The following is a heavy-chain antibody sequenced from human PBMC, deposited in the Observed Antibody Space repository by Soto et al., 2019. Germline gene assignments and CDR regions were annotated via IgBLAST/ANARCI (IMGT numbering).Heavy chain of an antibody. J-gene: IGHJ4*02. D-gene: IGHD5-18*01. Sequence: SETLSLTCAVYGGSFSGYYWSWIRQPPGKGLEWIGEINHSGSTNYNPSLKSRVTISVDTSKNQFSLKLSSVTAADTAVYYCARSSDTAYYFDYWGQGTLVTVSS. CDR2: INHSGST. CDR3: ARSSDTAYYFDY. CDR1: GGSFSGYY. V-gene: IGHV4-34*01.